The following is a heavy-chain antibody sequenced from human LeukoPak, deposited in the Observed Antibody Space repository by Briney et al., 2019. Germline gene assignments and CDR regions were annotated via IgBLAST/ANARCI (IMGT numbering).Heavy chain of an antibody. Sequence: PSETLSLTCTVSGGSISSHYWSWIRQPPGKGLEWIGYIYYSGSTNYNPSLKSRVTISVDTSKNQFSLKLSSVTAADTAVYYCARETHSSSWYYYYMDVWGKGTTVTVSS. CDR3: ARETHSSSWYYYYMDV. J-gene: IGHJ6*03. D-gene: IGHD6-6*01. CDR1: GGSISSHY. CDR2: IYYSGST. V-gene: IGHV4-59*11.